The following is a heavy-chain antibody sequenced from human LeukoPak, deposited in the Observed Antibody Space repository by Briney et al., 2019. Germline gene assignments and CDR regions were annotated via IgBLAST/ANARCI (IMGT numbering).Heavy chain of an antibody. CDR1: GFTFSSYS. CDR3: APHRDGSYPFDY. J-gene: IGHJ4*02. V-gene: IGHV3-48*02. D-gene: IGHD1-26*01. Sequence: QTGGSLRPSCAASGFTFSSYSVNWVRQAPGKGLEWVSYISSGSSTIYYADSVKGRFTISRDNAENSLYLQLTSLRDEDTAVYYCAPHRDGSYPFDYWGQGTLVTVSS. CDR2: ISSGSSTI.